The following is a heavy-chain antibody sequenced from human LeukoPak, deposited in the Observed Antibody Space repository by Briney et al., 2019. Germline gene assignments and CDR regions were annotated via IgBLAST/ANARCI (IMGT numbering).Heavy chain of an antibody. J-gene: IGHJ4*02. CDR2: FHHSGST. D-gene: IGHD5-24*01. CDR3: AGGWLPDKNDF. Sequence: SETLSLTCTISGGSISSYYWSWIRQPPGKGLEWIGFFHHSGSTNYNPSFKSRVTISADTSNNHFSLRLTSVTAADTAVYYCAGGWLPDKNDFWGQGTLVTVSA. V-gene: IGHV4-59*01. CDR1: GGSISSYY.